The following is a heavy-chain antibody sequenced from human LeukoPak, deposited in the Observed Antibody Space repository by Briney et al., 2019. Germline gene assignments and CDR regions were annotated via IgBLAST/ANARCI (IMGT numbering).Heavy chain of an antibody. CDR1: GYTLTELS. CDR2: FDPEDGET. V-gene: IGHV1-24*01. CDR3: ARGAEGYYDSSGSIDY. D-gene: IGHD3-22*01. J-gene: IGHJ4*02. Sequence: ASVKVSCKVSGYTLTELSMHWVRQAPGKGLEWMGGFDPEDGETIYAQKFQGRVTMTEDTSTDTAYMELSSLRSEDTAVYYCARGAEGYYDSSGSIDYWGQGTLVTVSS.